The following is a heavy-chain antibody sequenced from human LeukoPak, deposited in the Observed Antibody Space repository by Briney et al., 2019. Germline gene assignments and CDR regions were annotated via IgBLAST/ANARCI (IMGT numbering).Heavy chain of an antibody. CDR3: ARGMSYFDY. D-gene: IGHD5/OR15-5a*01. CDR1: GGSISSYY. CDR2: IYYSGGT. Sequence: PSETLSPTCTVSGGSISSYYWSWIRQPPGKGLEWIGYIYYSGGTNYNPSLKSRVTISVDTSKNQFSLKLSSVTAADTAVYYCARGMSYFDYWGQGTLVTVSS. J-gene: IGHJ4*02. V-gene: IGHV4-59*01.